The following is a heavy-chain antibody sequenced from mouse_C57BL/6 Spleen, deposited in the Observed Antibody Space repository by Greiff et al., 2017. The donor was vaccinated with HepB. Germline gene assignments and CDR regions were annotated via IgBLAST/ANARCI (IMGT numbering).Heavy chain of an antibody. CDR2: IRSKSNNYAT. V-gene: IGHV10-1*01. Sequence: EVQVVESGGGLVQPKGSLKLSCAASGFSFNTYAMNWVRQAPGKGLEWVARIRSKSNNYATYYADSVKDRFTISRDDSESMLYLQMNNLKTEDTAMYYCVRRDYGSRGAMDYWGQGTSVTVSS. J-gene: IGHJ4*01. D-gene: IGHD1-1*01. CDR1: GFSFNTYA. CDR3: VRRDYGSRGAMDY.